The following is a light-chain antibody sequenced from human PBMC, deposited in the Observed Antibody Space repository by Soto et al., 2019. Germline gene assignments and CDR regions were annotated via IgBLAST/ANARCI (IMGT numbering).Light chain of an antibody. Sequence: DIQMTQSPSSLSASVGDRFTITCRASQSISSYLNWYQQKPGKAPKLLIYGASSVQSGVPLRFSGSGSGTDFTLTISSLQPEDFATYYCEQTYSTPVTFGQGTRLEIK. CDR3: EQTYSTPVT. V-gene: IGKV1-39*01. CDR2: GAS. J-gene: IGKJ5*01. CDR1: QSISSY.